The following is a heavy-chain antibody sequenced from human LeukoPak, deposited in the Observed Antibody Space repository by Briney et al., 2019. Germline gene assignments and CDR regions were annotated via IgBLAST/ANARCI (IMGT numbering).Heavy chain of an antibody. CDR1: GGSFSGYY. V-gene: IGHV4-34*01. CDR2: INHSGST. D-gene: IGHD6-6*01. J-gene: IGHJ5*02. CDR3: ARRTGGIAARQRWFDP. Sequence: PSETLSLTCAVYGGSFSGYYWSWIRQPPGKGLEWIGEINHSGSTNYNPSLKSRVTISVDTSKNQFSLKLSSVTAADTAVYYCARRTGGIAARQRWFDPWGQGTLVTVSS.